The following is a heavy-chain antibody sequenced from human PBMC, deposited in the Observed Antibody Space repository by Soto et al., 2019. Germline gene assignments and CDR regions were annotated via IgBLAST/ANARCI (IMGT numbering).Heavy chain of an antibody. D-gene: IGHD4-17*01. J-gene: IGHJ4*02. V-gene: IGHV3-30*18. Sequence: QVQLVESGGGVVQPGRSLRLSCAASGFTFSSYGMHWVRQAPGEGLEWVAIISYDGSNKYYADSVKGRFTISRDNSKNTLYLQMDSLRAEDTPVYYCAKKGALRSTVSLFDYWGQRTLVAVSS. CDR1: GFTFSSYG. CDR2: ISYDGSNK. CDR3: AKKGALRSTVSLFDY.